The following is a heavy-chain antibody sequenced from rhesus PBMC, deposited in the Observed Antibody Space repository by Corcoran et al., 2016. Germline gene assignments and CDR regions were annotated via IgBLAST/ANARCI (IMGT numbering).Heavy chain of an antibody. J-gene: IGHJ4*01. CDR2: ISGSSGST. Sequence: QVQLQESGPGLVKPSETLSLTCAVSGGSISSSNWWSWIRQPPGNGLAWIGYISGSSGSTYYNPSLKSRVTISKDTSKNQFSLKLSSVTAADTAVYYCARVPRSSGHKGIDYWGQGVLVTVSS. V-gene: IGHV4S19*01. D-gene: IGHD6-31*01. CDR1: GGSISSSNW. CDR3: ARVPRSSGHKGIDY.